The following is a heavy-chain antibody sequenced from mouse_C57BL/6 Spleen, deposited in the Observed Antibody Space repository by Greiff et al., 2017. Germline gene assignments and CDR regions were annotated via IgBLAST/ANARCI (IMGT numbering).Heavy chain of an antibody. V-gene: IGHV1-20*01. D-gene: IGHD1-1*01. Sequence: VQLQQSGPELVKPGDSVKISCKASGYSFTGYFMNWVMQSHGKSLEWIGRINPYNGDTFYNQKFKGKATLTVDKSSSTAHMELRSLTSEDSAVYYCARGGSRKGGYFDYWGQGTTLTVSS. CDR2: INPYNGDT. J-gene: IGHJ2*01. CDR3: ARGGSRKGGYFDY. CDR1: GYSFTGYF.